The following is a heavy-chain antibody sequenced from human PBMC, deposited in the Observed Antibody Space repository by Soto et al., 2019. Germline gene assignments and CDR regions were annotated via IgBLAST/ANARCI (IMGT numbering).Heavy chain of an antibody. CDR2: ISGGDGST. D-gene: IGHD3-10*01. V-gene: IGHV3-23*01. Sequence: GGSLRLSCAASGFIFSRYAMSWVRQAPGQGLEWVSSISGGDGSTYYADSVRGRFTISRDNSKNTLYLQVHSLRAEDTAVYYCAKAAITMVRGVAPYYFYYMDVWGTGTTVTVSS. CDR1: GFIFSRYA. CDR3: AKAAITMVRGVAPYYFYYMDV. J-gene: IGHJ6*03.